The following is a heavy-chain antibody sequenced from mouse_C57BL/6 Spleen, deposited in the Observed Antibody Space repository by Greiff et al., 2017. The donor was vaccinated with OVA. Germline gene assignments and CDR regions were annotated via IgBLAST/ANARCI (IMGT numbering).Heavy chain of an antibody. D-gene: IGHD1-1*01. Sequence: VQLQQPGAELVKPGASVKLSCKASGYTFTGYWMHWVKQRPGQGLEWIGMIHPNSGSTNYNEKFKSKATLTVDKSSSTAYMQLSSLTSEDSAVYYCARRYGSSYYAMDYWGQGTSVTVSS. CDR1: GYTFTGYW. CDR3: ARRYGSSYYAMDY. CDR2: IHPNSGST. V-gene: IGHV1-64*01. J-gene: IGHJ4*01.